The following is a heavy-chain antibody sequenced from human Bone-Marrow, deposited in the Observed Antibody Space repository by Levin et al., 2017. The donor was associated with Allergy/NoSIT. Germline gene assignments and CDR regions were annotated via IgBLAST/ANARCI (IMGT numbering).Heavy chain of an antibody. CDR2: MNPNSGNT. Sequence: GESLKISCKASGYTFTSYDINWVRQATGQGLEWMGWMNPNSGNTGYAQKFQGRVTMTRNTSISTAYMELSSLRSEDTAVYYCARSVVPAAMGYYYYGMDVWGQGTTVTVSS. CDR1: GYTFTSYD. D-gene: IGHD2-2*01. V-gene: IGHV1-8*01. CDR3: ARSVVPAAMGYYYYGMDV. J-gene: IGHJ6*02.